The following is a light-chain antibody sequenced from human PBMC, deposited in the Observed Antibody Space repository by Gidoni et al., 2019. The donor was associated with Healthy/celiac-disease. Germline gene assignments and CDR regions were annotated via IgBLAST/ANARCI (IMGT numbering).Light chain of an antibody. CDR3: QQYNSYSKYT. CDR1: QSISSW. Sequence: DIQITQSPSTLSASVGDRVTITCRASQSISSWLAWYQQKPGKAPKLLIYDASSLESGVPSRFIGSGSGTEFTLTISSLQPDDFAAYYCQQYNSYSKYTFGQGTKLEIK. V-gene: IGKV1-5*01. CDR2: DAS. J-gene: IGKJ2*01.